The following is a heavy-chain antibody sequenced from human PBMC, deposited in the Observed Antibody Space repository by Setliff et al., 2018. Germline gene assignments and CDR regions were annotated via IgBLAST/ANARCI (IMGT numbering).Heavy chain of an antibody. Sequence: SETLSLTCAVYGGSFSGYYWSWTRQPPGKGLEWIGSLFHSGSTYFNPSLKSRVTISGDTSRNQFSLKLSSLTAADTAVYYCARHMGDSFGLRNFDSWGQGTLVTVSS. J-gene: IGHJ4*02. CDR2: LFHSGST. V-gene: IGHV4-34*12. CDR3: ARHMGDSFGLRNFDS. D-gene: IGHD5-18*01. CDR1: GGSFSGYY.